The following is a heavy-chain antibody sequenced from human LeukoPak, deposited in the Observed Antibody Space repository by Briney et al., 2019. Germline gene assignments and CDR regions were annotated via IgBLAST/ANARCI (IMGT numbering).Heavy chain of an antibody. Sequence: GGSLRLSCAASGFTFSSYAMSWVRQAPGKGLEGVANIKQDESEEYYVDSVKGRFTISRDNAKNSLYLQMNSLRAEDTAVYYCARDTSGPDSWGQGTLVTVSS. J-gene: IGHJ4*02. CDR1: GFTFSSYA. CDR2: IKQDESEE. D-gene: IGHD6-19*01. V-gene: IGHV3-7*01. CDR3: ARDTSGPDS.